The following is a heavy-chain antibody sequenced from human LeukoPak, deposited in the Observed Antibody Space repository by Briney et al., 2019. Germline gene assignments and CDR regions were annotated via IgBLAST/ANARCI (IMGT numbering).Heavy chain of an antibody. CDR1: GGSISGFY. Sequence: SETLSLTCTVSGGSISGFYWSWIRQPPGKELQWIGSIFYSGSTNYNPSLESRVTISVDTSKNQFSLKLTSVTTADTAVYYCARSPSNWNYNYWGQGTLVAVSS. J-gene: IGHJ4*02. CDR3: ARSPSNWNYNY. D-gene: IGHD1-7*01. V-gene: IGHV4-59*01. CDR2: IFYSGST.